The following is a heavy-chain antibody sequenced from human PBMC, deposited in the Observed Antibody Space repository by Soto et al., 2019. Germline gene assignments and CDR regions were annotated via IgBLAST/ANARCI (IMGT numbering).Heavy chain of an antibody. V-gene: IGHV3-23*01. CDR1: GFTFNNYA. Sequence: EVQLLESGGGFVQPGGSLRLSCAASGFTFNNYAMSWVRQAPGKGLEWVSTISGSGANTYYADSVKGRFTISRDNSKNTLYIQMNSLRAEDTAVYYCAKDEWEYSSSYYYYGMDVWGQGTTVTVSS. D-gene: IGHD6-6*01. CDR3: AKDEWEYSSSYYYYGMDV. J-gene: IGHJ6*02. CDR2: ISGSGANT.